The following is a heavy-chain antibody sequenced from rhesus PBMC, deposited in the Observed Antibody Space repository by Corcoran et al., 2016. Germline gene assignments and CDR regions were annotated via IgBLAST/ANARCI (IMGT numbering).Heavy chain of an antibody. CDR2: ISYTGDNS. D-gene: IGHD1-38*01. Sequence: EVQLVESGGGLAKPGGSLRLSCAAAGFTFSSYGMSWVRQAPGKGLEWVSGISYTGDNSYYADSVKGRFTISRDNSKNTLSLQMNSLRAEDTAVYYCAKSSATWSSDYWGQGVLVTVSS. CDR1: GFTFSSYG. CDR3: AKSSATWSSDY. J-gene: IGHJ4*01. V-gene: IGHV3-103*01.